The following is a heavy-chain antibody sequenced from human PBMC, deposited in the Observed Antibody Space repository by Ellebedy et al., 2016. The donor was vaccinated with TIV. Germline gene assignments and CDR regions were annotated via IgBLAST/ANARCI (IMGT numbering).Heavy chain of an antibody. D-gene: IGHD2-2*02. CDR2: ITGTGGST. Sequence: GESLKISCAASGFTFSNYAMSWVRQAPGKGLEWVSAITGTGGSTYYADSVKGRFTISRDNSKNTLYLHMNSLRAEDTAVYYCAKGYMSPFDYWGQGTLVTVSS. J-gene: IGHJ4*02. CDR1: GFTFSNYA. CDR3: AKGYMSPFDY. V-gene: IGHV3-23*01.